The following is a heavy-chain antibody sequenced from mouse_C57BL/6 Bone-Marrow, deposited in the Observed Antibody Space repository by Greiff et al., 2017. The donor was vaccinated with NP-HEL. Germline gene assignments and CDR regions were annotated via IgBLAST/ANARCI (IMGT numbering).Heavy chain of an antibody. CDR1: GFTFSSYA. J-gene: IGHJ1*03. CDR2: ISDGGSYT. Sequence: EVKLVESGGGLVKPGGSLKLSCAASGFTFSSYAMSWVRQTPEKRLEWVATISDGGSYTYYPANVKGRFTISRDNAKNNLYLQMSHLKSEDTAMYYCARVNWDSNYWYFNVWGTGTTVTVTS. CDR3: ARVNWDSNYWYFNV. D-gene: IGHD4-1*02. V-gene: IGHV5-4*03.